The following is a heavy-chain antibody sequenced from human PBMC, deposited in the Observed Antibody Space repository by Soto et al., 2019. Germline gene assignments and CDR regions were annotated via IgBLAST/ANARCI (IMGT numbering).Heavy chain of an antibody. J-gene: IGHJ4*02. CDR3: GVQSGGCLLPFDW. D-gene: IGHD2-15*01. CDR1: GFSLSSAGVG. CDR2: VYWGDDQ. V-gene: IGHV2-5*02. Sequence: QITLKESGPTLVKPTQTLTLTCTFSGFSLSSAGVGVGWVRQPPGKALEWLALVYWGDDQRYSPSLKSRLSLTRDTSENQVVLTMTNMDPIDSATYYGGVQSGGCLLPFDWWGQGTLVTVSP.